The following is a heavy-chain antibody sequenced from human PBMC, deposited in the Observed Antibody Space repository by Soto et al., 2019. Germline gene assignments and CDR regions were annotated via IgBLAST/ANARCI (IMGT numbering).Heavy chain of an antibody. D-gene: IGHD3-9*01. CDR2: IYYSGST. V-gene: IGHV4-59*08. CDR1: GGSISSYD. J-gene: IGHJ4*02. CDR3: ARIYDILTGYSPY. Sequence: SETLSLTCTVSGGSISSYDWSWIRQPPGKGLEWIGYIYYSGSTNYNPSLKSRVTISVDTSKNQFSLKLSSVTAADTAVYYCARIYDILTGYSPYWGQGTLVTVSS.